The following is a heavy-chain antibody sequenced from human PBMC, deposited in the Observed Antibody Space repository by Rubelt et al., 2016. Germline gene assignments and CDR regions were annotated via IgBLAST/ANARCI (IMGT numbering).Heavy chain of an antibody. CDR2: ISAYNGKT. V-gene: IGHV1-18*01. CDR1: GYTFTSSG. J-gene: IGHJ5*02. D-gene: IGHD6-19*01. Sequence: QVHLVQSGHEVKKPGASVKVSCKASGYTFTSSGISWVRQAPGQGIEWMGWISAYNGKTNSAQKLQGRVTMTTDTSTSTAYSGLRSLRSDDTAVYYCARDPGSGWYYLDNWFDPWGQGTLVTVSS. CDR3: ARDPGSGWYYLDNWFDP.